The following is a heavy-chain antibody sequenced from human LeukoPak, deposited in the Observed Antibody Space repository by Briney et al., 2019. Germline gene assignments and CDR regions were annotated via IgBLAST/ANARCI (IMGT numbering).Heavy chain of an antibody. CDR2: IYDSGTT. J-gene: IGHJ4*02. D-gene: IGHD4-17*01. CDR3: ARGGTVTNFGY. V-gene: IGHV4-59*01. Sequence: SETLSLTCTVSGGSFGNYYWSWIRQPPGKGLEWIGYIYDSGTTNYNPSLKSRVTISVDTATNQFSLKLRSVTAADTAVYYCARGGTVTNFGYWGQGTLVTVSS. CDR1: GGSFGNYY.